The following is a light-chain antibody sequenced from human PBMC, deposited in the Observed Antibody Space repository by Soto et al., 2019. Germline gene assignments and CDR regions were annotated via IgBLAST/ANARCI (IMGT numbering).Light chain of an antibody. CDR3: QQLHVYPST. J-gene: IGKJ4*01. Sequence: IQLTQSPSSLSASVGDRVTITCRASQDINSYLAWYQQKPGKAPNLVIYAGTSLQSGVPSRFSGSGSGTEFTLTISSRQPEDFATYYCQQLHVYPSTFGGGTKVE. V-gene: IGKV1-9*01. CDR2: AGT. CDR1: QDINSY.